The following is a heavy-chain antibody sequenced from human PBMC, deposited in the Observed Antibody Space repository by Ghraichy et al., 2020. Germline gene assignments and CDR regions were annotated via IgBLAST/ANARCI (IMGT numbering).Heavy chain of an antibody. CDR2: IYYSGST. CDR1: GGSISSYY. V-gene: IGHV4-59*01. Sequence: SETLSLTCTVSGGSISSYYWSWIRQPPGKGLEWIGYIYYSGSTNYNPSLKSRVTISVDTSKNQFSLKLSSVTAADTAVYYCARYGSGSYGINRHFDYWGQGTLVTVSS. CDR3: ARYGSGSYGINRHFDY. D-gene: IGHD3-10*01. J-gene: IGHJ4*02.